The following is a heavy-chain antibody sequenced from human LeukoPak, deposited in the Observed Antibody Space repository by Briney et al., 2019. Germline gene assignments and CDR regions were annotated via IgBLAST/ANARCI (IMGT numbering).Heavy chain of an antibody. D-gene: IGHD3-10*01. CDR3: ARGRSGSYYPYFDY. Sequence: SETLSLTCTVSGGSISSSSYYWGWIRQPPGKGLEWIGSIYYSGSTYYNPSLKSRVTISVDTSKNQFSLKLSSVTAADTAVYYCARGRSGSYYPYFDYWGQGTLVTVSS. CDR2: IYYSGST. CDR1: GGSISSSSYY. J-gene: IGHJ4*02. V-gene: IGHV4-39*07.